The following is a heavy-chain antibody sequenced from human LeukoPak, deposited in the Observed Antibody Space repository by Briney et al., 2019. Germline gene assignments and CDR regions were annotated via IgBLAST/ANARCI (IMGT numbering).Heavy chain of an antibody. V-gene: IGHV4-39*01. J-gene: IGHJ4*02. CDR3: ARQYGGNAFYFDY. CDR2: IYYSGST. D-gene: IGHD4-23*01. CDR1: GGSISSSSYY. Sequence: PSETLSLTCTVSGGSISSSSYYWGWIRQPPGTGLEWIGSIYYSGSTYYNPSLKSRVTISVDTSKNQFSLKLSSVTAADTAVYYCARQYGGNAFYFDYWGQGTLVTVSS.